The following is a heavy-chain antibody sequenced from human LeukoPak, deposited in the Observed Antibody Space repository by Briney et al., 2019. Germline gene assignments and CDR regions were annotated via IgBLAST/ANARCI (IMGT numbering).Heavy chain of an antibody. J-gene: IGHJ5*02. Sequence: ASVKVSCKASGYTFTSYYMHWVRQAPGQGLEWMGILNPSGGSTSYAQKFQGRVTMTRDTSTSTVYMELSSLRSEDTAVYYCARGRSYYDSSGYYYVARYWFDPWGQGTLVTVSS. CDR3: ARGRSYYDSSGYYYVARYWFDP. CDR2: LNPSGGST. V-gene: IGHV1-46*01. D-gene: IGHD3-22*01. CDR1: GYTFTSYY.